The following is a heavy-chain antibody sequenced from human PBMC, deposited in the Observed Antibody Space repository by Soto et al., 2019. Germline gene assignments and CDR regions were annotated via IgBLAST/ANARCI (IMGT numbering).Heavy chain of an antibody. Sequence: QVQLVESGGGVVQPGRSLRLSCAASGFTFSSYGMHWVRQAPGKGLEWVAVIWYDGSNKYYADSVKGRFTISRDNSKNTLYLQMNSLRAEDTAVYYCARDKCTNGVCLFDYWGQGTLVTVSS. D-gene: IGHD2-8*01. CDR2: IWYDGSNK. CDR3: ARDKCTNGVCLFDY. J-gene: IGHJ4*02. CDR1: GFTFSSYG. V-gene: IGHV3-33*01.